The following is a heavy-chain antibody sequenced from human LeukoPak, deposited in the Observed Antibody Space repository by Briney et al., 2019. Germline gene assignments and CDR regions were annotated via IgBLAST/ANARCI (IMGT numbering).Heavy chain of an antibody. V-gene: IGHV3-21*01. D-gene: IGHD2-15*01. Sequence: GGSLRLSCAASGFTFSSYSMNWVRQAPGKGLEWVSSVSSSSSYIYYADSVKGRFTISRDNAKNSLYLQMNSLRAEDTAVYYCAREGRYCSGGSCYSVFDYWGQGTLVTDSS. J-gene: IGHJ4*02. CDR2: VSSSSSYI. CDR3: AREGRYCSGGSCYSVFDY. CDR1: GFTFSSYS.